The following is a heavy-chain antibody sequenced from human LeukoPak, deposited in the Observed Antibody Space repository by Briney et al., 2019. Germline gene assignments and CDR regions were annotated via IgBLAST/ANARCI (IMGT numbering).Heavy chain of an antibody. CDR3: AGGLRSGYMDV. V-gene: IGHV3-33*01. CDR2: IWYDGSNK. J-gene: IGHJ6*03. Sequence: GRSLRLSCAASGFTFSSYGMHRVRQAPGKGLEWVAVIWYDGSNKYYADSVKGRFTISRDNSKYTLYLQMNSLRAEDTAVYYCAGGLRSGYMDVWGKGTTVTVSS. CDR1: GFTFSSYG. D-gene: IGHD5/OR15-5a*01.